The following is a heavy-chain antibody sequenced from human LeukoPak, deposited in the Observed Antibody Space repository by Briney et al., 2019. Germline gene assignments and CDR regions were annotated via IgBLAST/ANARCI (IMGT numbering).Heavy chain of an antibody. CDR2: VSGSGGST. CDR1: GFTFSSYA. V-gene: IGHV3-23*01. D-gene: IGHD1-26*01. CDR3: AKSKSQWELLMDY. Sequence: GGSLRLSCAASGFTFSSYAMSWVRQAPGKGLEWVSAVSGSGGSTYYADSVKGRFTISRDNSKNTLYLQMNSLRAEDTAVYYCAKSKSQWELLMDYWGQGTLVTVSS. J-gene: IGHJ4*02.